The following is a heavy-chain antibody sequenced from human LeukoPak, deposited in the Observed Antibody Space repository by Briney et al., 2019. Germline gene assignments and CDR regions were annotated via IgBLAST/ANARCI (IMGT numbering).Heavy chain of an antibody. Sequence: VASVKVSCKASGGTFSSYAISWVRQAPGQGLEWMGGIIPIFGTANYAQKFQGRVTITADESTSTAYMELSSLRSEDTAVYYCARGDSGPSQPPYYMDVWGKGTTVTVSS. CDR2: IIPIFGTA. D-gene: IGHD5-12*01. CDR3: ARGDSGPSQPPYYMDV. CDR1: GGTFSSYA. V-gene: IGHV1-69*13. J-gene: IGHJ6*03.